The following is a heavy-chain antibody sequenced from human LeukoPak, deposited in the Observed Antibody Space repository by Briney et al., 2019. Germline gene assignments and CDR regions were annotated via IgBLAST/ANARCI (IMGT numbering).Heavy chain of an antibody. J-gene: IGHJ1*01. D-gene: IGHD6-19*01. V-gene: IGHV4-61*02. CDR1: GGSISSGSYY. CDR2: IYTSGST. Sequence: PSETLSLTCTVSGGSISSGSYYWSWIRQPAGKGLEWIGRIYTSGSTNYNPSLKSRVTISVDTSKNQFSLKLSSVTAADTAVYYCARASGWYVDFQHWGQGTLVTVSS. CDR3: ARASGWYVDFQH.